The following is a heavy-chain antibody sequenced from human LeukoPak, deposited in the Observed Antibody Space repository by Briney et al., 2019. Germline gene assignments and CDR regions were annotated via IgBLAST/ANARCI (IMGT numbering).Heavy chain of an antibody. J-gene: IGHJ4*02. CDR2: ISGSGGST. V-gene: IGHV3-23*01. CDR3: AKDRCRTTTCYVDY. Sequence: GGSLRLCCASSGFTFSSCAMSWVRQAPGKGLEWVSAISGSGGSTYYADSVRGRFTISRDNSKNTLYLQMSSLRADDTAVYYCAKDRCRTTTCYVDYWGQGTLVTVSS. D-gene: IGHD2-2*01. CDR1: GFTFSSCA.